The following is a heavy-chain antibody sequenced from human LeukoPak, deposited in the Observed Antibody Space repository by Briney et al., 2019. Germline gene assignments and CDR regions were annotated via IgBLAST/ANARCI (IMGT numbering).Heavy chain of an antibody. CDR1: GYTFTSYG. CDR2: ISAYNGNT. J-gene: IGHJ4*02. V-gene: IGHV1-18*01. Sequence: ASVKVSCKASGYTFTSYGISWVRQAPGQGLEWMGWISAYNGNTNYTQKLQGRVTMTTDTSTSTAYMELRSLRSDDTAVYYCARDRAGAGHFDYWGQGTLVTVSS. D-gene: IGHD6-13*01. CDR3: ARDRAGAGHFDY.